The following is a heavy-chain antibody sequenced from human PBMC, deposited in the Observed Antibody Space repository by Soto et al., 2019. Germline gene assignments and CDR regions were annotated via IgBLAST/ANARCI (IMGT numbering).Heavy chain of an antibody. Sequence: QLQLQESGPGLVKPSETLSLTCTVSGGSISSNSYYWAWIRQPPGKGLEWIGNIYYSGTTYYNPSLKSRVTISVDTSKNQFSLKLSSVAAADTAVYYCARHKGGYYSGVDVWGQGTTVTVSS. CDR3: ARHKGGYYSGVDV. J-gene: IGHJ6*02. V-gene: IGHV4-39*01. D-gene: IGHD3-16*01. CDR1: GGSISSNSYY. CDR2: IYYSGTT.